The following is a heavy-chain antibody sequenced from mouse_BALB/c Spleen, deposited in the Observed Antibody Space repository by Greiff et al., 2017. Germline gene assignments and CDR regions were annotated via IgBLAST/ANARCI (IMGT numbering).Heavy chain of an antibody. V-gene: IGHV1-7*01. CDR3: ARTGTWGFDY. Sequence: QVQLKESGAELAKPGASVKMSCKASGYTFTSYWMHWVKQRPGQGLEWIGYINPSTGYTEYNQKFKDKATLTADKSSSTAYMQLSSLTSEDSAVYYCARTGTWGFDYWGQGTTLTVSS. D-gene: IGHD4-1*01. J-gene: IGHJ2*01. CDR1: GYTFTSYW. CDR2: INPSTGYT.